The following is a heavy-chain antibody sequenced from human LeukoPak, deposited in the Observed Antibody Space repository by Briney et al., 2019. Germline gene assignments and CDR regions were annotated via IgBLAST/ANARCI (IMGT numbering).Heavy chain of an antibody. Sequence: ASVKVSCKASGYTFTSYGISWVRQAPGQGLEWMGGISAYNGNTNYAQKLQGRVTMTRDTSISTAYMELSRLRSDDTAVYYCASQQLSRLFAPWGQGTLVTVSS. V-gene: IGHV1-18*01. J-gene: IGHJ5*02. CDR3: ASQQLSRLFAP. CDR1: GYTFTSYG. CDR2: ISAYNGNT. D-gene: IGHD6-13*01.